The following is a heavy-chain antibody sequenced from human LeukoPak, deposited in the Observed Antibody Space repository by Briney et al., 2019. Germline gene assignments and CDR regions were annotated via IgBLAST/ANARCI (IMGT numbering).Heavy chain of an antibody. V-gene: IGHV1-18*01. J-gene: IGHJ4*02. CDR1: GGTFSSYD. CDR2: ISANNGNT. CDR3: ARASTVEPDGIADY. D-gene: IGHD1-14*01. Sequence: ASVKVSCKASGGTFSSYDITWVRQAPGQGLEWMGWISANNGNTKYAQKLRGRLTMTTDTSTNTAYMELRSLRSDDTAVYYCARASTVEPDGIADYWGQGTLVTVSS.